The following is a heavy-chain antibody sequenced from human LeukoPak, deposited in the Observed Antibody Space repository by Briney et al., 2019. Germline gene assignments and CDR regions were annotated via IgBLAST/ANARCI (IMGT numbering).Heavy chain of an antibody. CDR2: ISTSSSYI. J-gene: IGHJ4*02. V-gene: IGHV3-21*01. Sequence: GGSLRLAWAASGFTFISDSMNWGRQAPRERLEWVSSISTSSSYIYYADSVKGRFTISRDNAKNSPYLERNSLRAEDTAVYYCARGYNWNYDYWGQGTLVTVSS. CDR1: GFTFISDS. D-gene: IGHD1-7*01. CDR3: ARGYNWNYDY.